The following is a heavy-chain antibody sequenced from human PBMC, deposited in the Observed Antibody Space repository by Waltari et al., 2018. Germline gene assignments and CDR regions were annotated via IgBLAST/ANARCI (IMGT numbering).Heavy chain of an antibody. CDR3: ARDGISVAGPWNWFDP. CDR1: GYTFTDFY. CDR2: INPNPGAT. J-gene: IGHJ5*02. D-gene: IGHD6-19*01. V-gene: IGHV1-2*06. Sequence: QVQLLQSGAEVRKPGASVRVSCKASGYTFTDFYIPWLRPAPGQGPEWMGQINPNPGATTYAQKFLGRVTLSTDTSISTAYMELSGLRSDDSAVYYCARDGISVAGPWNWFDPWGQGTLVTVSS.